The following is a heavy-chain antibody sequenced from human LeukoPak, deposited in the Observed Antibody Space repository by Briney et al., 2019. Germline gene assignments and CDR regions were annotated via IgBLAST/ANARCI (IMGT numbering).Heavy chain of an antibody. V-gene: IGHV3-7*04. CDR3: ARDGTYTDYDPDFDI. CDR2: IKQDGSEK. Sequence: PGGSLRLSCAASGFTVTSNYMSWVRQAPGKGLEWVANIKQDGSEKYYVDSVKGRFTISRDNAKNSLYLQMNSLRAEDTAVFYCARDGTYTDYDPDFDIWGQGTLVTVSS. D-gene: IGHD5-12*01. CDR1: GFTVTSNY. J-gene: IGHJ4*02.